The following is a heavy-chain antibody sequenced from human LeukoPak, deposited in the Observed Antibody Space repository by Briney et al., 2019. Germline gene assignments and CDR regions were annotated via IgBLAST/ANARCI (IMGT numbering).Heavy chain of an antibody. D-gene: IGHD3-22*01. V-gene: IGHV4-34*01. CDR2: INHSGST. Sequence: NPSETLSLNCAVYGGSFSGYYWSWIRQPPGKGLEWIGEINHSGSTNYNPSLKSRVTISVDTSKNQFSLKLSSVTAADTAVYYCARAGYCYDSSGYSPPDYWGQGTLVTVSS. CDR3: ARAGYCYDSSGYSPPDY. CDR1: GGSFSGYY. J-gene: IGHJ4*02.